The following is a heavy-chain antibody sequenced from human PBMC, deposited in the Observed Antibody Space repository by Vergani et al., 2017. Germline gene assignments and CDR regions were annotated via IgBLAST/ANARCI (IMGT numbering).Heavy chain of an antibody. Sequence: QLQLQESGPGLVKPSETLSLTCTVSGGSISSSCYYWGWIRQPPGKGLEWIGSIYYSGSTYYNPALKSRVTISVDTSKNQFSLKLSSVTAADTAVYYCASFSDYYDSSGRVDYWGQGTLVTVSS. V-gene: IGHV4-39*01. CDR3: ASFSDYYDSSGRVDY. CDR2: IYYSGST. J-gene: IGHJ4*02. CDR1: GGSISSSCYY. D-gene: IGHD3-22*01.